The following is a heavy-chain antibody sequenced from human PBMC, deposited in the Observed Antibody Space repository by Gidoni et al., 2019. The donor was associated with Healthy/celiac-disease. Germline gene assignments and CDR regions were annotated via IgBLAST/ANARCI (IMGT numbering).Heavy chain of an antibody. CDR1: GRSFSAYY. CDR2: INHSGST. V-gene: IGHV4-34*01. D-gene: IGHD3-10*01. CDR3: ARGIVRGVISDYYGMDV. Sequence: QVQLQQWGAGLLKPSETLSLTCAVYGRSFSAYYWSWIRPPPGKGLEWSGEINHSGSTHYNPSLKSRVTISVDTSKNQFSLKLSSVTAADTAVYYCARGIVRGVISDYYGMDVWGQGTTVTVSS. J-gene: IGHJ6*02.